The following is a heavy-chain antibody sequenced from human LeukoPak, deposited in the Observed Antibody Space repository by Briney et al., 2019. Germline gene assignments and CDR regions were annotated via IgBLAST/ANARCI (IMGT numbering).Heavy chain of an antibody. V-gene: IGHV1-18*01. CDR3: ARGPFDYDFWSGYSDLDAFDI. CDR1: GYTFTSYG. Sequence: ASVKVSCKASGYTFTSYGISWVRQAPGQGLAWMGWISAYNGNTNYAQKLQGRVTMTTDTSTSTAYMELRSLRSDDTAVYYCARGPFDYDFWSGYSDLDAFDIWGQGTMVTVSS. D-gene: IGHD3-3*01. CDR2: ISAYNGNT. J-gene: IGHJ3*02.